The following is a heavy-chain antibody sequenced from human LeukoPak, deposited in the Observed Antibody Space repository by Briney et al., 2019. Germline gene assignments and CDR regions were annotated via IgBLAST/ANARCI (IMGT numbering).Heavy chain of an antibody. CDR1: GFTFSSYA. J-gene: IGHJ4*02. Sequence: GGSLRLSCAASGFTFSSYALHWVRQTPGKGLEWVALISYDGNNKYYADSVKGRFTISRDNSKNTLYLQMNSLRAEDTAVYYCARGREGYYYGSGSYNYWGQGTLVTVSS. CDR2: ISYDGNNK. D-gene: IGHD3-10*01. CDR3: ARGREGYYYGSGSYNY. V-gene: IGHV3-30-3*01.